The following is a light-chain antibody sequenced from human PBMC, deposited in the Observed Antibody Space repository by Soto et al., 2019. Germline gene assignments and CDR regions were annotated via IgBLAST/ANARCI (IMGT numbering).Light chain of an antibody. CDR2: RNN. Sequence: QSVLTQPPSASATPGQRVTISCSGSSSNIGSNTANWQQQLPGTAPKLLIYRNNQRPTGVPDRCSGSKSATSDSLAISGLQSADEAAYYCAAWWDTLNGYVFGSGTKLTVL. J-gene: IGLJ1*01. V-gene: IGLV1-44*01. CDR1: SSNIGSNT. CDR3: AAWWDTLNGYV.